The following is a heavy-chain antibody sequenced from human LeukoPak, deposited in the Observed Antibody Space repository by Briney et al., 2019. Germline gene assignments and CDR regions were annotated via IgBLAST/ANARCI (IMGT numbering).Heavy chain of an antibody. CDR1: GVSISSGSNY. D-gene: IGHD3-10*01. CDR3: ARSDGYGLVGI. J-gene: IGHJ3*02. V-gene: IGHV4-39*07. CDR2: IYSSGST. Sequence: PSETLSLTCRVSGVSISSGSNYWGWIRQPPGKTLEWIGSIYSSGSTYYNSSLKSRVIILIDTAKDHFSLNLSSVTAADTAVYYCARSDGYGLVGIWGQGTMVTVSS.